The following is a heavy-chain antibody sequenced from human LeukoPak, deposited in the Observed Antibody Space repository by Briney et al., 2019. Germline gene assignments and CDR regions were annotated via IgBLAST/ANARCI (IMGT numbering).Heavy chain of an antibody. CDR2: IYYSGST. CDR1: GGSISSYH. CDR3: AREGRDGYNSYYFDY. D-gene: IGHD5-24*01. V-gene: IGHV4-59*01. J-gene: IGHJ4*02. Sequence: SETLSLTCTVSGGSISSYHWSWIRQPPGKGLEWIGYIYYSGSTNYNPSLKSRVTISVDTSKNQFSLKLSSVTAADTAVYYCAREGRDGYNSYYFDYWGQGTLVTVSS.